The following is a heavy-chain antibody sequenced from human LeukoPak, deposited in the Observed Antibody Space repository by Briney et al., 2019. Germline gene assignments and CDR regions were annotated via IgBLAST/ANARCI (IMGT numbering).Heavy chain of an antibody. D-gene: IGHD3-16*01. Sequence: QLGGSLRLSCAASGFVFSSYAMSWVRQTPARGLEWVSSLRGDGETFYADSVKGRFTLSRDDSRNTVYLQLNNLRVEDTAIYYCAKAGWVSDADAVWWGQGTLVTVSS. CDR3: AKAGWVSDADAVW. V-gene: IGHV3-23*01. CDR1: GFVFSSYA. CDR2: LRGDGET. J-gene: IGHJ4*02.